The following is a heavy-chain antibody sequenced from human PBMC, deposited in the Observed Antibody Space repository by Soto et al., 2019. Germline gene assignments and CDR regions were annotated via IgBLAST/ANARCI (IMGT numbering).Heavy chain of an antibody. V-gene: IGHV5-51*01. CDR1: VYTFTDYW. J-gene: IGHJ6*02. CDR2: IYPGDSDT. Sequence: PGESLKISCKGSVYTFTDYWIGWVRQLPGKGLEWVGIIYPGDSDTRYSPSFQGHVTITVDKSTSTAYLQWNTLKASDTAMYYCARRISNFRYYYYAIDVWGQGTTVTVSS. CDR3: ARRISNFRYYYYAIDV. D-gene: IGHD4-4*01.